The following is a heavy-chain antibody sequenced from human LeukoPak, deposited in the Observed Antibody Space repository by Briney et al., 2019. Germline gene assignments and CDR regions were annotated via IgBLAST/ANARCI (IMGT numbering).Heavy chain of an antibody. CDR3: AGGDIAARLGYNWSDP. V-gene: IGHV4-4*09. CDR2: IYTSGST. CDR1: GGSISSYY. Sequence: SETLSLTCTVSGGSISSYYWSWIRQPPGKGLEWIGYIYTSGSTNYNPSLKSRVTISVDTSKNQFSLKLSSVTAADTAVYYCAGGDIAARLGYNWSDPWGQGTLVTVSS. J-gene: IGHJ5*02. D-gene: IGHD6-6*01.